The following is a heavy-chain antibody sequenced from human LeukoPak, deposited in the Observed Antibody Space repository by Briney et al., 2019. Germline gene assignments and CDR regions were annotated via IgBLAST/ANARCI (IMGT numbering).Heavy chain of an antibody. V-gene: IGHV3-23*01. CDR3: AKDQDSSGYYYGY. Sequence: GGSLRLSCAASGFTFDDYAMHWVRQAPGKGLEWVSAISGSGGSTYYADSVKGRFTISRDNSKNTLYLQMNSLRAEDTAVYYCAKDQDSSGYYYGYWGQGALVTVSS. CDR1: GFTFDDYA. CDR2: ISGSGGST. D-gene: IGHD3-22*01. J-gene: IGHJ4*02.